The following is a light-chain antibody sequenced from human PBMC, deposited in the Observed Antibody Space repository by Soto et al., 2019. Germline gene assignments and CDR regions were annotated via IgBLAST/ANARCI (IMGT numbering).Light chain of an antibody. CDR1: SSDLGGYNY. CDR2: EVS. CDR3: SSYTSSSTYYV. Sequence: QSVLTQPASVSGSPGQSITISCTGTSSDLGGYNYVSWYQQHPGKAPKLMIYEVSNRPSGVSNRFSGSKSGNTASLTISGLQAEDEADYYCSSYTSSSTYYVFGTGTKLTVL. J-gene: IGLJ1*01. V-gene: IGLV2-14*01.